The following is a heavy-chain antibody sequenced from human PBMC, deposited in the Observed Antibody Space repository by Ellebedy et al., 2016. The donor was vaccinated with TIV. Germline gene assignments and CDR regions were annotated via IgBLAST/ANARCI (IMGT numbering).Heavy chain of an antibody. CDR2: INPNSGGT. CDR1: GYTFTGYY. D-gene: IGHD2-2*01. CDR3: ARVPAAMMRYFDY. Sequence: AASVKVSCKASGYTFTGYYMHWVRQAPGQGLEWMGWINPNSGGTNYAQKFQGRVTMTRDTSISTAYMELSRLRSDDTAVYYCARVPAAMMRYFDYWGQGTLVTVSS. V-gene: IGHV1-2*02. J-gene: IGHJ4*02.